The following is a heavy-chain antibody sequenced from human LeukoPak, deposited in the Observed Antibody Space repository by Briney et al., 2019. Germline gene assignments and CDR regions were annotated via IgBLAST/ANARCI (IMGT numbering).Heavy chain of an antibody. J-gene: IGHJ3*02. D-gene: IGHD3-22*01. CDR3: AREHAIGTYYYDSSGYYWVNAFDI. V-gene: IGHV4-39*07. CDR2: IYTSGST. CDR1: GGSISSSSYY. Sequence: SETLSLTCTVSGGSISSSSYYWGWIRQPPGKGLEWIGRIYTSGSTNYNPSLKSRVTMSVDTSKNQFSLKLSSVTAADTAVYYCAREHAIGTYYYDSSGYYWVNAFDIWGQGTMVTVSS.